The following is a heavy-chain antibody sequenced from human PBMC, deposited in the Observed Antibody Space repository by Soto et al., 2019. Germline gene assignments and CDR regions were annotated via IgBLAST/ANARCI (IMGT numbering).Heavy chain of an antibody. CDR1: GGSIISYY. V-gene: IGHV4-59*01. D-gene: IGHD2-2*01. CDR3: ARVLSYCSSTSCYEGLDY. J-gene: IGHJ4*02. Sequence: PSETLSLTCTVSGGSIISYYWSWILQPPWKGLEWIGYIYYSGSTNYNPSLKSRVTISVDTSKNQFSLKLSSVTAADTAVYYCARVLSYCSSTSCYEGLDYWGQGTLVTVSS. CDR2: IYYSGST.